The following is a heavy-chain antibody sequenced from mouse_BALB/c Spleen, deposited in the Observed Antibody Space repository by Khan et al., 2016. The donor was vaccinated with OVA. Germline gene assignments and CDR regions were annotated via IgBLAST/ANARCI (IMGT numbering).Heavy chain of an antibody. V-gene: IGHV9-4*02. D-gene: IGHD1-1*01. CDR3: ARATAAYDRSDGGAMDY. CDR2: INTHSGVP. CDR1: GYTFTNAG. Sequence: QIQLVQSGPELKKPGETVRISCKASGYTFTNAGMQWVQKMPGKGLKWIGWINTHSGVPKYAEDFKGRFAFSLETSASTVYLQITNLKNEDTATYFCARATAAYDRSDGGAMDYWGQGTSVTVSS. J-gene: IGHJ4*01.